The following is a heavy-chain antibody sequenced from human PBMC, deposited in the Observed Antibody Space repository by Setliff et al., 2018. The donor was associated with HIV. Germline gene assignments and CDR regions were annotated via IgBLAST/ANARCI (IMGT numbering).Heavy chain of an antibody. J-gene: IGHJ6*03. D-gene: IGHD2-2*01. CDR1: GYTFISYA. CDR2: INTNTGNP. Sequence: VSCKASGYTFISYAMNWVRQAPGQGLEWMGWINTNTGNPTYAQGFTGRFVFSLDTSVSTAYLQISSLKAEDTAVYYCARGRCSSTSCYYYYYYMDVWGKGTTVTVSS. CDR3: ARGRCSSTSCYYYYYYMDV. V-gene: IGHV7-4-1*02.